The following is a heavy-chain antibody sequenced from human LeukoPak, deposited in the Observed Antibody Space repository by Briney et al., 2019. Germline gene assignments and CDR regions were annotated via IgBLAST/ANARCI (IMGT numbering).Heavy chain of an antibody. D-gene: IGHD4-17*01. J-gene: IGHJ6*02. CDR2: ISGSGGST. V-gene: IGHV3-23*01. CDR1: GFTFSSYT. CDR3: AKKLTTRYYYGMDV. Sequence: GGSLRLSCTASGFTFSSYTMTWVRQAPGKGLKWVSAISGSGGSTYYADSVKGRFTIPGDNSKNTLYLQMNSLRAEDTAVYYCAKKLTTRYYYGMDVWGQGTTVTVSS.